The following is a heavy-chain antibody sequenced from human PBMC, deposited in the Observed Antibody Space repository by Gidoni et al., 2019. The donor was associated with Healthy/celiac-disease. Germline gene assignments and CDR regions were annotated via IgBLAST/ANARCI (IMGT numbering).Heavy chain of an antibody. Sequence: EVQLVESGGGLVQPGRSLRLSCAASGFTFDDYAMHWVRQAPGKGLGWVSGISWNSGSIGYADSVKGRFTISRDNAKNSLYLQMNSLRAEDTALYYCAKGARGNYYDSSGYDGLDYWGQGTLVTVSS. D-gene: IGHD3-22*01. CDR3: AKGARGNYYDSSGYDGLDY. J-gene: IGHJ4*02. CDR2: ISWNSGSI. CDR1: GFTFDDYA. V-gene: IGHV3-9*01.